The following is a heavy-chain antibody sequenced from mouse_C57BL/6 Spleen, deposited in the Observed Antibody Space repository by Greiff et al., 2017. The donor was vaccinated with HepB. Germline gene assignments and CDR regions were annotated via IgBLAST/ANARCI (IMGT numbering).Heavy chain of an antibody. D-gene: IGHD1-1*01. CDR3: ARWASTVVGDYFDY. J-gene: IGHJ2*01. CDR2: IYPSDSET. Sequence: QVQLQQPGAELVRPGSSVKLSCKASGYTFTSYWMDWVKQRPGQGLEWIGNIYPSDSETHYNQKFKDKATLTVDKSSSTAYMQLSSLTSEDSAVYYCARWASTVVGDYFDYWGQGTTLTVSS. CDR1: GYTFTSYW. V-gene: IGHV1-61*01.